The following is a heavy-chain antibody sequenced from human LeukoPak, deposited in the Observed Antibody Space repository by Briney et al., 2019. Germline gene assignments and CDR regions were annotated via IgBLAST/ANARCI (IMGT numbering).Heavy chain of an antibody. J-gene: IGHJ4*02. D-gene: IGHD4-17*01. CDR2: INPNSGGT. Sequence: ASVKVSCKASGYTFTGYYMHWVRQAPGQGLEWMGRINPNSGGTNYALKFQGRVTMTRDTSISTAYMELSRLRSDDTAVYYCARDPPATVTTGAYYFDYWGQGTLVTVSS. CDR3: ARDPPATVTTGAYYFDY. CDR1: GYTFTGYY. V-gene: IGHV1-2*06.